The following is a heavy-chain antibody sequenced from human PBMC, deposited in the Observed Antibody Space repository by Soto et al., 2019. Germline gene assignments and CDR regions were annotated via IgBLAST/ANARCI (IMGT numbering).Heavy chain of an antibody. CDR2: IIPIFGTA. CDR1: GGTFSSYA. D-gene: IGHD6-6*01. CDR3: ARSSEYSSAWDFDY. V-gene: IGHV1-69*12. Sequence: QVQLVQSGAEVKKPGSSVKVSCKASGGTFSSYAISWVRQAPGQGLEWMGGIIPIFGTANYAQKFQGRVTITADESTSTAYMELSSRRSEDTAVYYCARSSEYSSAWDFDYWGQGTLVTVSS. J-gene: IGHJ4*02.